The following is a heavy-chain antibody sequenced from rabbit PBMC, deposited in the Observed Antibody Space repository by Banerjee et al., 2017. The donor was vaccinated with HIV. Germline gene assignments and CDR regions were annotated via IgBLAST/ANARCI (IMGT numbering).Heavy chain of an antibody. V-gene: IGHV1S45*01. D-gene: IGHD4-1*01. CDR3: ARDLAGVIGWNFNL. Sequence: QEQLEESGGDLVKPEGSLTLTCTASGFSFSGYWMSWVRQAPGKGLEWIGYINTGSGSTDYASWAKGRFTISKTSSTTVTLQMTSLTAADTATYFCARDLAGVIGWNFNLWGQGTLVTV. CDR2: INTGSGST. J-gene: IGHJ4*01. CDR1: GFSFSGYW.